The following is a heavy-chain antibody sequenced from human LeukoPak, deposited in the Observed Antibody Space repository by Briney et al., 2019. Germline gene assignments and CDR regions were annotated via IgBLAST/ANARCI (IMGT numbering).Heavy chain of an antibody. D-gene: IGHD3-9*01. V-gene: IGHV4-39*01. CDR2: IYYSGST. CDR3: ARVNGILAGYYFFFDY. J-gene: IGHJ4*02. CDR1: GGSISSSSYY. Sequence: SETLSLTCTVSGGSISSSSYYWGWIRQPPGKGLEWVGSIYYSGSTYYNPSLKSRATISVDTSKNQLSLKLSAVTAADTAVYYCARVNGILAGYYFFFDYWGQGTVVTVSS.